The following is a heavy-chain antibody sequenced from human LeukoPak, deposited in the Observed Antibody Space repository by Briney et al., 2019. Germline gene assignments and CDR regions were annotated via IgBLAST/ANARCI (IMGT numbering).Heavy chain of an antibody. CDR2: IYYSGST. V-gene: IGHV4-59*01. J-gene: IGHJ6*03. Sequence: SETLSLTCTVSGGSISSYYWSWVRQPPGKGLEWIGYIYYSGSTNYNPSLKSRVTISVDTSKNQFSLKLSSVTAADTAVYYCARDSTSNHYYMDVWGKGTTVTVSS. CDR3: ARDSTSNHYYMDV. CDR1: GGSISSYY.